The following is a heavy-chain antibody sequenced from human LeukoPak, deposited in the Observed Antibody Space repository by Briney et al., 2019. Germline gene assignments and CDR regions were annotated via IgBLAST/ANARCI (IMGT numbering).Heavy chain of an antibody. CDR3: ARGGSYYDILTGYHHYYYYYMDV. D-gene: IGHD3-9*01. CDR1: GFTFSSYA. Sequence: PGGSLRLSCAASGFTFSSYAMHWVRQAPGKGLEWVAVISYDGSNKYYADSVKGRFTISRDNSKNTLYLQMNSLRAEDTAVYYCARGGSYYDILTGYHHYYYYYMDVWGKGTTVTVSS. CDR2: ISYDGSNK. V-gene: IGHV3-30*04. J-gene: IGHJ6*03.